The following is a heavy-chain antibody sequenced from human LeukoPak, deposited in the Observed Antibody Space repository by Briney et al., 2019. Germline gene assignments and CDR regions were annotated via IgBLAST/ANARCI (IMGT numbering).Heavy chain of an antibody. V-gene: IGHV3-66*01. CDR3: ARAEILTGSAFDI. Sequence: GGSLRLSCAASGFTVSSNYMSWVRQAPGKGLEWVSVIYSGGSTYYADSVKGRFTISRDNSKNTLYLQMNSLRAEDTAVYYCARAEILTGSAFDIWGQGTMVTVSS. D-gene: IGHD3-9*01. CDR1: GFTVSSNY. J-gene: IGHJ3*02. CDR2: IYSGGST.